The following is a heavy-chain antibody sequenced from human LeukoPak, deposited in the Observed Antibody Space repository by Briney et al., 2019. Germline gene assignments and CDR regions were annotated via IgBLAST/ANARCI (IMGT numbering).Heavy chain of an antibody. CDR3: ARAYSGYEALDY. V-gene: IGHV1-2*02. D-gene: IGHD5-12*01. CDR1: GYTFTGYY. Sequence: GASVKVSCKASGYTFTGYYIHWVRQAPGQGLEWMGWINPNSGGTSYAQKFQGRVTMTRDTSITYMELSSLRSDDTAVYYCARAYSGYEALDYWGQGTLVTVSS. CDR2: INPNSGGT. J-gene: IGHJ4*02.